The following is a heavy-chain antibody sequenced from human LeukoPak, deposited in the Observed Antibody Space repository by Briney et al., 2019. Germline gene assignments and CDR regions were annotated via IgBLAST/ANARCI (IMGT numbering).Heavy chain of an antibody. J-gene: IGHJ4*02. CDR2: ISSSSRYI. V-gene: IGHV3-21*01. CDR3: ARGVAGTL. CDR1: GFTFSSYS. Sequence: GGSLRLSCAASGFTFSSYSMNWVRQAPGKGLEWVSSISSSSRYIYYADSVKGRFTISRDDAKNSLYLQMNSLRAEDTAVYYCARGVAGTLGGQGTLVTVSS. D-gene: IGHD6-19*01.